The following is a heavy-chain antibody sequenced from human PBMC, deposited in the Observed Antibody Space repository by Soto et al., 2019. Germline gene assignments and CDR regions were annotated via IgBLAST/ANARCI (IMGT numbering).Heavy chain of an antibody. CDR3: ARVIATAVHWFDP. Sequence: SETLSLTCGVSGGSISSTNWWSWVRQPPGKGLEWIGDIYHSGSTNYNPSLKSRVTMSVDKSKNQFSLKLSSVTAADTAVYYCARVIATAVHWFDPWGQGTLVTVSS. V-gene: IGHV4-4*02. CDR1: GGSISSTNW. D-gene: IGHD6-13*01. J-gene: IGHJ5*02. CDR2: IYHSGST.